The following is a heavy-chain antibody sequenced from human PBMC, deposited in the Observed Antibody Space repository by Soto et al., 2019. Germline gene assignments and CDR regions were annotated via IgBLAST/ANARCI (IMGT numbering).Heavy chain of an antibody. CDR3: ARVGGINWFDP. D-gene: IGHD3-16*01. J-gene: IGHJ5*02. Sequence: QVQLQESGPGLVKPSQTLSLTCTVSGGSISSGGYYWSWIRQHPGKGLEWIGYLYYSGSTYYNSSLKSRVTIAVDTSKNQFSLKLSSVTAADTAVYYCARVGGINWFDPWGQGTLVTVSS. CDR1: GGSISSGGYY. V-gene: IGHV4-31*03. CDR2: LYYSGST.